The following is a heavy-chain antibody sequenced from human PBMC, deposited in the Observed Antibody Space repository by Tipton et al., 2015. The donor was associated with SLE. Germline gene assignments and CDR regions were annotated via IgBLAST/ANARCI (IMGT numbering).Heavy chain of an antibody. CDR1: GFTFTSYA. V-gene: IGHV1-69*05. Sequence: SCSASGFTFTSYAMHWVRQAPGQRLEWMGGIIPIFGIANYAQKFQGRVTITTDESTSTAYMELSSLRSEDTAVYYCARAAGGRYYFDYWGQGTLVTVSS. J-gene: IGHJ4*02. CDR3: ARAAGGRYYFDY. CDR2: IIPIFGIA. D-gene: IGHD6-13*01.